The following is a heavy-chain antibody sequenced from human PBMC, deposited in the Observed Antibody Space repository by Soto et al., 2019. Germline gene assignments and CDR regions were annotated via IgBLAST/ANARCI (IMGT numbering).Heavy chain of an antibody. V-gene: IGHV1-3*01. CDR2: INAGNGNT. J-gene: IGHJ6*02. CDR1: GYTFTSYA. CDR3: ARSRSYDILTGSYYYYGMDV. D-gene: IGHD3-9*01. Sequence: ASVKVPCKASGYTFTSYAMHWVRQAPGQRLEWMGWINAGNGNTKYSQKFQGRVTITRDTSASTAYMELSSLRSEDTAVYYCARSRSYDILTGSYYYYGMDVWGQGTTVTVSS.